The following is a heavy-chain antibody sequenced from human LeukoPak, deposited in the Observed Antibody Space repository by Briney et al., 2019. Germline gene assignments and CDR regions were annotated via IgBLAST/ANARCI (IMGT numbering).Heavy chain of an antibody. V-gene: IGHV3-20*04. CDR1: GFTFDDYG. CDR2: INWIGGST. D-gene: IGHD2-2*01. J-gene: IGHJ6*03. CDR3: ARVQLVPAANYYYYYMDV. Sequence: PGGSLRLSCAASGFTFDDYGMSWVRQAPGKGLEWVSGINWIGGSTGYADSVKGRFTISRDNAKNSLYLQMNSLRAEDTALYYCARVQLVPAANYYYYYMDVWGKGTTVTVSS.